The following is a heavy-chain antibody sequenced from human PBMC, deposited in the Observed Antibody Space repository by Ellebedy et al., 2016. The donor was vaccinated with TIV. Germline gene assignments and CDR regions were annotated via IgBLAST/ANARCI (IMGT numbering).Heavy chain of an antibody. CDR2: IYSGGST. J-gene: IGHJ4*02. Sequence: GESLKISCAASGFTFSSYWMHWVRQAPGKGLVWVSVIYSGGSTYYADSVKGRFTISRDNSKSTLYLQMNSLRAEDTAVYYCTRHDFDYWGQGTLVTVSS. CDR3: TRHDFDY. V-gene: IGHV3-66*04. CDR1: GFTFSSYW.